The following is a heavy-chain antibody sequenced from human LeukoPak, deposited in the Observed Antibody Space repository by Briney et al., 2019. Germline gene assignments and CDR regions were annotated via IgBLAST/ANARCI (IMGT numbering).Heavy chain of an antibody. D-gene: IGHD6-19*01. CDR2: IYTSGGT. V-gene: IGHV4-4*07. Sequence: PSETLSLTCTVSGGSISSYFWSWIRQPAGKGLEWIGRIYTSGGTNYNPSLKSRVTMSVDTSKNQFSLKLSSVTAADTAVYYCARVGAVAAIPYYYYYMDVWGKGTTVTVSS. CDR3: ARVGAVAAIPYYYYYMDV. CDR1: GGSISSYF. J-gene: IGHJ6*03.